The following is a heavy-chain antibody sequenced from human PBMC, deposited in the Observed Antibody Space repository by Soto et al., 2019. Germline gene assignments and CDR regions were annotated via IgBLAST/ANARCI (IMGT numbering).Heavy chain of an antibody. J-gene: IGHJ4*02. V-gene: IGHV3-30*18. D-gene: IGHD6-19*01. Sequence: PGGSLRLSCAASGFTFSSYGMHWVRQAPGKGLEWVAVISYDGSNKYYADSVKGRFTISRDNSKNTLYRQMNSLRAEDTAVYYCAKERYSSGWSYYFDYWGQGTLVTVSS. CDR3: AKERYSSGWSYYFDY. CDR1: GFTFSSYG. CDR2: ISYDGSNK.